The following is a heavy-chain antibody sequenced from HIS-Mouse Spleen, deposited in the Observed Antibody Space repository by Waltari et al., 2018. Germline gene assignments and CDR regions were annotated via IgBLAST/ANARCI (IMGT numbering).Heavy chain of an antibody. CDR1: GGSISSSSYY. CDR3: AREIPYSSSWYDWYFDL. V-gene: IGHV4-39*07. D-gene: IGHD6-13*01. J-gene: IGHJ2*01. CDR2: IYYSGCT. Sequence: QLQLQESGPGLVKPSETLSLTCTVSGGSISSSSYYWGWIRQPPGKGLEWIGSIYYSGCTYSNRSLRSIVTISVDTSKNQFSLKLSSVTAADTAVYYCAREIPYSSSWYDWYFDLWGRGTLVTVSS.